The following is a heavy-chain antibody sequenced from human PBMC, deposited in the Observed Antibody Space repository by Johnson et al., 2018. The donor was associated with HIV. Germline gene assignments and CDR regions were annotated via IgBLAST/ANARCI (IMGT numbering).Heavy chain of an antibody. J-gene: IGHJ3*02. D-gene: IGHD3-16*01. CDR3: ARGGWGDAFDI. CDR2: ISYDGSNK. CDR1: GFIFSSYG. V-gene: IGHV3-33*05. Sequence: QVTLVESGGGVVQPGGSLRLSCAASGFIFSSYGMHWVRQAPGKGLEWVAVISYDGSNKYYADSVKGRFTISRDNAKNSLYLQMNSLRAEDTAVYYCARGGWGDAFDIWGQGTMVSVSS.